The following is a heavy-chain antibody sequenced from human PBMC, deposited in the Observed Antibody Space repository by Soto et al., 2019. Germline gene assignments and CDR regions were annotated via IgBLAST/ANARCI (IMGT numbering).Heavy chain of an antibody. CDR2: IYYSGST. D-gene: IGHD2-15*01. CDR1: GGSIGSSSDY. Sequence: SETLSLTCSVSGGSIGSSSDYWGWIRQPPGKGLEWIGSIYYSGSTYYNPSLKSRVTISVDTSKNQFSLKLSSVTAADTAVYYCARHRVDDYSDYFDYWGQGTLVTVSS. CDR3: ARHRVDDYSDYFDY. V-gene: IGHV4-39*01. J-gene: IGHJ4*02.